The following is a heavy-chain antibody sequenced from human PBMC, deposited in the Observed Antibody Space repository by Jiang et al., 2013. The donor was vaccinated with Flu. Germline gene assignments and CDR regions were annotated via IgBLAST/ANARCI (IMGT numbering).Heavy chain of an antibody. V-gene: IGHV4-59*01. J-gene: IGHJ4*02. CDR2: IYYSGST. CDR1: GGSISSYY. D-gene: IGHD6-19*01. Sequence: SGPGLVKPSETLSLTCTVSGGSISSYYWSWIRQPPGKGLEWIGYIYYSGSTNYNPSLKSRVTISVDTSKNQFSLKLSSVTAADTAVYYCARGADSSGWGTYYFDYWGQGTLVTVSS. CDR3: ARGADSSGWGTYYFDY.